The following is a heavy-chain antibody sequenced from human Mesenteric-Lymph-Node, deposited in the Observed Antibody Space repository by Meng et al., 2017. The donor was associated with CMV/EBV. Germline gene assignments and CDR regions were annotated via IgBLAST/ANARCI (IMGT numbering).Heavy chain of an antibody. J-gene: IGHJ6*02. Sequence: GGSLRLSCAASGFTFSDYYMSWIRQAPGKGLEWVSYISSSGYTIYYADSVQGRFTISRDNAKNSLYLQMNSLRAEDTAVYYCARDPGYRYCSGTSCYNPTGGMDVWGQGTTVTVSS. D-gene: IGHD2-2*02. CDR3: ARDPGYRYCSGTSCYNPTGGMDV. CDR2: ISSSGYTI. CDR1: GFTFSDYY. V-gene: IGHV3-11*01.